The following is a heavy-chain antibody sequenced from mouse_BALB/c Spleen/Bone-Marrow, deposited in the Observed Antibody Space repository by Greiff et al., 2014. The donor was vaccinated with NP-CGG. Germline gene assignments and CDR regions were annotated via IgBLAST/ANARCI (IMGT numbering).Heavy chain of an antibody. CDR1: GFDFSRYW. Sequence: DVKLVESGGGLVQPGGSLKLSCAASGFDFSRYWMTWVRQAPGKGLEWIGEINPDSSTINYTPSLKDKFIITRDNAKNTLYLQMSKVRSEDIALYYCARNGYYGWIAYWGQGTLVTVSA. D-gene: IGHD2-3*01. CDR2: INPDSSTI. V-gene: IGHV4-1*02. CDR3: ARNGYYGWIAY. J-gene: IGHJ3*01.